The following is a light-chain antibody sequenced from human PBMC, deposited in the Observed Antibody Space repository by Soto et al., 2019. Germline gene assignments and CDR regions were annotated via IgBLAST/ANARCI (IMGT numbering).Light chain of an antibody. CDR3: QQRSNWPPIT. J-gene: IGKJ5*01. Sequence: EIVLTQSPATLSLSPGERATLSCRASQSVSSSLAWYQQKLGQAPRLLIYEASDRATGIPARFSGSGSGTDFTLIISSLEPEDFAVYYCQQRSNWPPITFGQGTRLEIK. V-gene: IGKV3-11*01. CDR1: QSVSSS. CDR2: EAS.